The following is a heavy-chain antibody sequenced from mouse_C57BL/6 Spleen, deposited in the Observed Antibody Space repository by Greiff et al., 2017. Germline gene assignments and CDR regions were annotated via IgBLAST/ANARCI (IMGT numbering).Heavy chain of an antibody. CDR3: TTYYGSSYYFDY. D-gene: IGHD1-1*01. J-gene: IGHJ2*01. CDR1: GFNIKDDY. V-gene: IGHV14-4*01. Sequence: FQLQQSGAELVRPGASVKLSCTASGFNIKDDYMHWVKQRPEQGLEWIGWIDPENGDTEYASKFQGKATITADTSSNTAYLQLSSLTSEDTAVYYCTTYYGSSYYFDYWGQGTTLTVSS. CDR2: IDPENGDT.